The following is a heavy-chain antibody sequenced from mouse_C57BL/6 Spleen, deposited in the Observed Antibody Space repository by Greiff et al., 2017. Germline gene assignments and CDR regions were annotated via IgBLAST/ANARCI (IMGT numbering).Heavy chain of an antibody. CDR3: AGDENYYGSSYGYCDV. CDR2: IHPNSGST. D-gene: IGHD1-1*01. Sequence: QVQLQQPGAELVKPGASVKLSCKASGYTFTSYWMHWVKQRPGQGLEWIGMIHPNSGSTNYNEQFKSKATLTVDKSSSTAYMQLSSLTSEDSAVYYGAGDENYYGSSYGYCDVWGTGTTVTVSS. V-gene: IGHV1-64*01. CDR1: GYTFTSYW. J-gene: IGHJ1*03.